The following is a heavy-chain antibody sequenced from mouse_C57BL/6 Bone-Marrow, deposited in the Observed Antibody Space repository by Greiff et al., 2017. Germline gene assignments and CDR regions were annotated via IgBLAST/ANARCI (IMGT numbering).Heavy chain of an antibody. CDR3: ARDYYGGVWYFDV. J-gene: IGHJ1*03. D-gene: IGHD1-1*02. Sequence: EVQRVESGGGLVKPGGSLKLSCAASGFTFSDYGMHWVRQAPEKGLEWVAYISSGSSTIYYADTVKGRFTISRDNANNTLFLQMTSLRSEDTAMYYCARDYYGGVWYFDVWGTGTTVTVSS. CDR1: GFTFSDYG. V-gene: IGHV5-17*01. CDR2: ISSGSSTI.